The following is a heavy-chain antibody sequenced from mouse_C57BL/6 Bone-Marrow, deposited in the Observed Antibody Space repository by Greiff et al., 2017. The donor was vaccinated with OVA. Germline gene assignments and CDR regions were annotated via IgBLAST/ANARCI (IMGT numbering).Heavy chain of an antibody. CDR3: AKMDYYGSSYYWYFDV. CDR1: GFSLTCYG. J-gene: IGHJ1*03. V-gene: IGHV2-5*01. D-gene: IGHD1-1*01. CDR2: IWRGGST. Sequence: QVQLKQSGPGLVQPSQRLSITCTGSGFSLTCYGVHWVRQSPGKGLEWLGVIWRGGSTDYNAAFMSRLSITKDNSKSQVFFKMNSLQADDTAIYYCAKMDYYGSSYYWYFDVWGTGTTVTVSS.